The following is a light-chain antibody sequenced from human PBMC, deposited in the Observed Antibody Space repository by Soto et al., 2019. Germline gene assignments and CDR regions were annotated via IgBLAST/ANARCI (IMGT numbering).Light chain of an antibody. V-gene: IGLV2-8*01. Sequence: QSALTQPPSASGSSGQSVTISCTGTSSDVGAYNYVSWYQQHAGKAPKLVIYEVTKRPSGVPDRFSGSKSANTASLPVSGLQAEDEADYYCSSFASSNTWVFGGGTKLTVL. CDR1: SSDVGAYNY. J-gene: IGLJ3*02. CDR2: EVT. CDR3: SSFASSNTWV.